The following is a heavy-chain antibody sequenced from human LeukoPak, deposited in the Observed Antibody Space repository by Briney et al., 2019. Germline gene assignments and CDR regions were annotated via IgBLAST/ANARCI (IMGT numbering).Heavy chain of an antibody. D-gene: IGHD4-17*01. Sequence: MGRINPNSGGANYAQKFQGRVAMTRDMSISTAYMELSRLGSDDTAVYYCARGSDYGDSPGLNWGQGTLVTVSS. V-gene: IGHV1-2*06. J-gene: IGHJ4*02. CDR2: INPNSGGA. CDR3: ARGSDYGDSPGLN.